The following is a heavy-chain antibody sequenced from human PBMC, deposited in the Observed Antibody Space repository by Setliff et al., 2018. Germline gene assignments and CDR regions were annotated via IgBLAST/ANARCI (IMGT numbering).Heavy chain of an antibody. D-gene: IGHD3-10*01. CDR1: GASINRDY. Sequence: PSETLSLTCSVSGASINRDYWNWIRQPPGKGLEWIGYIHYSGSTNYNPSLKSRVTISFNTSKNQISLKLSSVTPADAAVYYCARGSEFYYGSGNIDSGGPGTLVTVSS. CDR2: IHYSGST. V-gene: IGHV4-59*01. CDR3: ARGSEFYYGSGNIDS. J-gene: IGHJ4*02.